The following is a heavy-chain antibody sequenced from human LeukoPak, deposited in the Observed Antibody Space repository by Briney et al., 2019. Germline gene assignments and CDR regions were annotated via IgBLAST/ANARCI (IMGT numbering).Heavy chain of an antibody. V-gene: IGHV3-64*01. Sequence: GGSLRLSCAASGFTFNSYAMHWVRQAPGKGLEYVSAISSNGGSTYYANSVKGRFTISRDNSKNTLYLQMGSLRAEDMAVYYCARGTLSGSYSLVYWGQGTLVTVSS. J-gene: IGHJ4*02. CDR3: ARGTLSGSYSLVY. CDR1: GFTFNSYA. D-gene: IGHD1-26*01. CDR2: ISSNGGST.